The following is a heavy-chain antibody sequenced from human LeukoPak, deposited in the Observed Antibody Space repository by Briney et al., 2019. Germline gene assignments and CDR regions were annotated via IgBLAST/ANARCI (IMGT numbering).Heavy chain of an antibody. J-gene: IGHJ4*02. D-gene: IGHD6-13*01. V-gene: IGHV4-34*01. Sequence: PSETLSLTCAVYGGSFSGYYWSWIRQPPGKGLEWIGEINHSGSTNYNPSLKSRVTISVDTSKNQFSLKLSSVTAADTAVYYCARGGVAAGGTVPFDYWGQGTLVTVSS. CDR2: INHSGST. CDR1: GGSFSGYY. CDR3: ARGGVAAGGTVPFDY.